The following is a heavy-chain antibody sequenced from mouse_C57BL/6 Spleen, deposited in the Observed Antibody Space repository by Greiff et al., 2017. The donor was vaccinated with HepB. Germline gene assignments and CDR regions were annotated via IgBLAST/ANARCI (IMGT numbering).Heavy chain of an antibody. CDR1: GYAFSSYW. Sequence: VKLQESGAELVKPGASVKISCKASGYAFSSYWMNWVKQRPGKGLEWIGQIYPGDGDTNYNGKFKGKATLTADKSSSTAYMQLSSLTSEDSAVYFCAGGNNYYAMDYWGQGTSVTVSS. V-gene: IGHV1-80*01. CDR3: AGGNNYYAMDY. CDR2: IYPGDGDT. J-gene: IGHJ4*01. D-gene: IGHD2-1*01.